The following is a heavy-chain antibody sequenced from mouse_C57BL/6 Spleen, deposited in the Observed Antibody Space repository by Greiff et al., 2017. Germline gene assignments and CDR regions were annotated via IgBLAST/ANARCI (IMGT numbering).Heavy chain of an antibody. Sequence: QVQLQQSGAELVKPGASVKISCKASGYAFSSYWMNWVKQRPGKGLEWIGQIYPGDGDTNYNGKFKGKATLTADKSSSTAYMQLSSLPSEDSAVYFCARRGGNYPAWFAYWGQGTLVTVSA. J-gene: IGHJ3*01. D-gene: IGHD2-1*01. CDR2: IYPGDGDT. CDR3: ARRGGNYPAWFAY. CDR1: GYAFSSYW. V-gene: IGHV1-80*01.